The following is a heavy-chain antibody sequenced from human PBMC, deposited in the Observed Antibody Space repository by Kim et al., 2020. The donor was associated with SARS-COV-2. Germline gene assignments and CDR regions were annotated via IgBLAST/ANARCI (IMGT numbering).Heavy chain of an antibody. V-gene: IGHV3-21*01. CDR2: ISSSSSYI. CDR3: AGYGSGGPYYFDY. Sequence: GGSLGLSCAASGFTFSSYSMNWVRQAPGKGLEWVSSISSSSSYIYYADSVKGRFTISRDNAKNSLYLQMNSLRAEDTAVYYCAGYGSGGPYYFDYWGQGTLGTVSS. CDR1: GFTFSSYS. J-gene: IGHJ4*02. D-gene: IGHD3-10*01.